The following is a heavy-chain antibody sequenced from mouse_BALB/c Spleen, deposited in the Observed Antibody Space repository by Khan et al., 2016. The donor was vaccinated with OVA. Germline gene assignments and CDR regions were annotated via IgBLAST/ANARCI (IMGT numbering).Heavy chain of an antibody. CDR3: AKQVWSTYSGKDY. CDR2: IWGGGST. J-gene: IGHJ4*01. D-gene: IGHD1-3*01. CDR1: GFSLTDHG. V-gene: IGHV2-6-5*01. Sequence: QMQLEESGPGLVAPSQSLSITCTVSGFSLTDHGVSWIRQPPGKGLEWLGVIWGGGSTYYNSVLKSRLSICKDNSKCQAFLKMNSLQTHDTALNYGAKQVWSTYSGKDYWGQGTSVTVSS.